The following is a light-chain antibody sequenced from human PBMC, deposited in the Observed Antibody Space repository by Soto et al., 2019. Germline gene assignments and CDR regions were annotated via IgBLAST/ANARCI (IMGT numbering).Light chain of an antibody. V-gene: IGKV3-11*01. CDR3: QQRSSWPLT. CDR2: DAS. CDR1: QSVRAY. Sequence: IVLTQSPDTLSLSPGERATLSCRASQSVRAYLAWYQQKPGQAPRLLIYDASNRATGIPARFSGSGSGTDFTLTISSLEPEHFAVYYCQQRSSWPLTFGGGTKVDIK. J-gene: IGKJ4*01.